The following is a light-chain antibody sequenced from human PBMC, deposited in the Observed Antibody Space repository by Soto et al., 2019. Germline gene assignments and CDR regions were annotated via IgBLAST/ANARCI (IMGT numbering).Light chain of an antibody. CDR3: QQRSNWPPGI. V-gene: IGKV3-11*01. CDR1: QSVSSY. CDR2: DAS. J-gene: IGKJ3*01. Sequence: EIALTQSPATLSLPPGERATLSCRASQSVSSYLAWYQQKPGQAPRLLIYDASNRATGIPVRFSGSGSGTDFTLTISSLEPEDFAVYYCQQRSNWPPGIFGPGTKVDIK.